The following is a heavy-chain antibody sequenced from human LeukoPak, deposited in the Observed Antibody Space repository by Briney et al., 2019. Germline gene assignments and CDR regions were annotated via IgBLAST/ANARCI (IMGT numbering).Heavy chain of an antibody. J-gene: IGHJ4*02. CDR3: ARDPEGRYFDY. V-gene: IGHV3-11*04. Sequence: GGSLRLSCAPSGFIFTDYYMSWIRQAPEKVLEWVSYISSSGSTIYYADSVKGRFIISRHHPKNSTYLQSNSLIAEDTAIYLCARDPEGRYFDYWGQGTLVTVSS. CDR2: ISSSGSTI. D-gene: IGHD1-14*01. CDR1: GFIFTDYY.